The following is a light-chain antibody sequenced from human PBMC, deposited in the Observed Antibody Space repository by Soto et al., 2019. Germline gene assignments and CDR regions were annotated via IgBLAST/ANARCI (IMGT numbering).Light chain of an antibody. CDR2: DVS. CDR3: SSYTSSSTSYV. J-gene: IGLJ1*01. CDR1: SSDFGGYNY. V-gene: IGLV2-14*01. Sequence: QSVLTQPASVSGSPGQSITISCTGTSSDFGGYNYVSWYQQHPGKAPKLMIYDVSNRPSGVSNRFTGSKSGNTASLTISGLQAEDEADYYCSSYTSSSTSYVFGTGTKAPS.